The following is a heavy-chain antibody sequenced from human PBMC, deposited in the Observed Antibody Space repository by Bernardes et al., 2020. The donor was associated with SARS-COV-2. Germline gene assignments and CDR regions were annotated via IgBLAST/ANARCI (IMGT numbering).Heavy chain of an antibody. CDR1: GFTFNMYA. Sequence: GGSLRLSCAASGFTFNMYAMTWVRQAPGKGLELVSGISGSGGSTYYADSVKGRFTISRDNSKNTLFLQMNSLRAEDTAVYYCAKCVVGYYAVDVWGQGTTVTDSS. D-gene: IGHD2-15*01. J-gene: IGHJ6*02. CDR2: ISGSGGST. CDR3: AKCVVGYYAVDV. V-gene: IGHV3-23*01.